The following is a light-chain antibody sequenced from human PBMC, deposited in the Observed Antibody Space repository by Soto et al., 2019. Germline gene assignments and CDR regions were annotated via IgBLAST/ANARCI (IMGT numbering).Light chain of an antibody. CDR1: QSVSSN. Sequence: EIVMPQSPATLSVSPGERATLSCRASQSVSSNLAWYQQKPGQAPRLLIYGASTRATGIPARFSSSGSGTEFTLIIRSLQSEDFAVYYCQQYNNWPGTFGQGTKVDI. CDR3: QQYNNWPGT. J-gene: IGKJ1*01. CDR2: GAS. V-gene: IGKV3-15*01.